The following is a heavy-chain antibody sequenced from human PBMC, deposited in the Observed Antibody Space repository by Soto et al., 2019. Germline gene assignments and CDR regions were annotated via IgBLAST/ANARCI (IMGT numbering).Heavy chain of an antibody. CDR3: ARGRKDIVAPPDVFDV. D-gene: IGHD2-21*01. V-gene: IGHV4-59*02. J-gene: IGHJ3*01. CDR1: GGSVNTNY. CDR2: IDYSGTP. Sequence: NPSETLSLTCTVSGGSVNTNYWPWIRQPPGGGPQWIGNIDYSGTPHFNPSLKSRVSMSIDMSKNQFSLRLTSVMAADTAVYYCARGRKDIVAPPDVFDVWGQGTMVTVSS.